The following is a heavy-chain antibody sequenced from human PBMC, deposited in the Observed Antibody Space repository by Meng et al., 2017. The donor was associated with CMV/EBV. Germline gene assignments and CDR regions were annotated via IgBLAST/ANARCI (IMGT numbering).Heavy chain of an antibody. CDR3: ARDPYDFWTSYYYGMDV. J-gene: IGHJ6*02. CDR2: IKQDGSEK. CDR1: GFTFSDSL. V-gene: IGHV3-7*01. D-gene: IGHD3-3*01. Sequence: GGSLRLSCEASGFTFSDSLMHWVRQAPGKGLEWVANIKQDGSEKYYVDSVKGRFTISRDNAKNSLYLQMNSLRAEDTAVYYCARDPYDFWTSYYYGMDVWGQGTTVTVSS.